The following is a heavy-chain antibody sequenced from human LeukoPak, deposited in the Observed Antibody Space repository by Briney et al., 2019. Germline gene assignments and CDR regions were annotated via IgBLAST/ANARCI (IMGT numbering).Heavy chain of an antibody. J-gene: IGHJ4*02. CDR2: IKQDESET. CDR3: ARDNEMATITYFDY. CDR1: GFTSSNYW. V-gene: IGHV3-7*01. Sequence: GGSLRLSCVFSGFTSSNYWMSWVRQAPGKGLEWVANIKQDESETYYADSVKGRFAISRDNSKSTLSLQMNSLRPEDTAIYYCARDNEMATITYFDYWGQGILVTVSS. D-gene: IGHD5-24*01.